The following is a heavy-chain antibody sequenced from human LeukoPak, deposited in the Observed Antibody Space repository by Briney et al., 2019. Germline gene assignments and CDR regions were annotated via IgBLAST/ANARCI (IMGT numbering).Heavy chain of an antibody. CDR1: GFTFSSYA. Sequence: PGGSLRLSCAASGFTFSSYAMSWVRQAPGKGLEWVSAISGSGGSTYYADSMKGRFTISRDNSKNTLYLQMNSLRAEDTAVYYCAKDYQLLYAEYFQHWGQGTLVTVSS. D-gene: IGHD2-2*02. CDR2: ISGSGGST. CDR3: AKDYQLLYAEYFQH. V-gene: IGHV3-23*01. J-gene: IGHJ1*01.